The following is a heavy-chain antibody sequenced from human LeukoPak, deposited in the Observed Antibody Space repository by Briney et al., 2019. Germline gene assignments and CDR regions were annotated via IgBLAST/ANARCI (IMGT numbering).Heavy chain of an antibody. CDR1: GFTFSSYW. D-gene: IGHD3-9*01. J-gene: IGHJ4*02. CDR2: IKQDGSEK. Sequence: PGGSLRLSCAASGFTFSSYWMSWVRQAPGKGLEWVANIKQDGSEKYYVDSVKGRFTISRDNAKNSLYLQMNSLRAEDTAVYYFGRPSPKENYDILTGGPRPSNFDYGGKGPLVTVSS. V-gene: IGHV3-7*03. CDR3: GRPSPKENYDILTGGPRPSNFDY.